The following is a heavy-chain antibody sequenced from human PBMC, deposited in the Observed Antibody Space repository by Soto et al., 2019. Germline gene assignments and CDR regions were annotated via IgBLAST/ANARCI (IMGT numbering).Heavy chain of an antibody. J-gene: IGHJ6*02. Sequence: QVQLVQSGAEVRKPGASVKVSCKASGYTFTTYGISWVRQAPGQGLEWMGWISGYNGHTKYAQKFQGRVTMTTDTSXGTVYMDLRSLRSDDTAVYYCAREGEMPYYYYGLDVWGQGTTVTVSS. V-gene: IGHV1-18*01. D-gene: IGHD3-16*01. CDR2: ISGYNGHT. CDR3: AREGEMPYYYYGLDV. CDR1: GYTFTTYG.